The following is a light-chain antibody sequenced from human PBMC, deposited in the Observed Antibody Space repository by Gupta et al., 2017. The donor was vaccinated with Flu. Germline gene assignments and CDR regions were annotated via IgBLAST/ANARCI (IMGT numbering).Light chain of an antibody. CDR1: CSDVGGYKY. Sequence: VTITCTGTCSDVGGYKYVSCYQQPPGKAHKLMIYEVSRRSAGVPGSFSGSKSGNTASLTVSGRPAEEEADYYCSSYAGNNNWVFGGGTKLTVL. CDR3: SSYAGNNNWV. CDR2: EVS. J-gene: IGLJ3*02. V-gene: IGLV2-8*01.